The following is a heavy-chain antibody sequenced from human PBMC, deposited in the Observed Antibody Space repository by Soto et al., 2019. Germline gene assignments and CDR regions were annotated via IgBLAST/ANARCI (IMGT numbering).Heavy chain of an antibody. V-gene: IGHV4-39*01. J-gene: IGHJ4*02. CDR2: IYYSGST. Sequence: WETLSLTYTVSGGSISSSSYYWGRFRQPPEKGLEWIGSIYYSGSTYYNPSLKSRVTISVDTSKNQFSLKLSSVTAADTAVYYCARPGRRYYGDYEYYIDYWGQGTLVTVSS. D-gene: IGHD4-17*01. CDR1: GGSISSSSYY. CDR3: ARPGRRYYGDYEYYIDY.